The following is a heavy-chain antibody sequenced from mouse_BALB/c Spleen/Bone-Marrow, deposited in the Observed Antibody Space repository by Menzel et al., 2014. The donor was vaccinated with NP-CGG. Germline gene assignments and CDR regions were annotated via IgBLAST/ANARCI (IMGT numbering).Heavy chain of an antibody. CDR2: SRNRAKYYTT. J-gene: IGHJ3*01. Sequence: EVKLVESGGGLVQPGDSLRLSCATSGFTFSDFYMEWVRQPPGKRLEWIATSRNRAKYYTTEYSASVKGRFIVSRDTSQSVLYRQMNARRAEDTAIYYCARDVGYGNYFVYWGQGTLVTVSA. CDR1: GFTFSDFY. CDR3: ARDVGYGNYFVY. D-gene: IGHD2-10*02. V-gene: IGHV7-1*02.